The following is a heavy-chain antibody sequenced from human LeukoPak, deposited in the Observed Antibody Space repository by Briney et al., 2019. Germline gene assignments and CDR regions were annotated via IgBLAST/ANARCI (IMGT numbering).Heavy chain of an antibody. Sequence: GASVKVSCKASGYTFTSYGISWVRQAPGQGLEWMGWISAYNGNTNYAQKLQGRVTMTTDTSTSTAYMELRSLRSDDTAVYYFARDLLTMVRGVNPIGYWGQGTLVTVSS. V-gene: IGHV1-18*01. CDR1: GYTFTSYG. CDR3: ARDLLTMVRGVNPIGY. D-gene: IGHD3-10*01. CDR2: ISAYNGNT. J-gene: IGHJ4*02.